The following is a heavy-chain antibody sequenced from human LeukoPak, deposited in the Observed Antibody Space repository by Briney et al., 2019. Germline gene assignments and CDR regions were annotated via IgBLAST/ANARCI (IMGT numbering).Heavy chain of an antibody. CDR3: ARVSNDAFDI. CDR2: IYYSGST. CDR1: GGSISSYY. Sequence: PSETLSLTSTVSGGSISSYYWSWIRQPPGKGLEWIGYIYYSGSTNYNPSLKSQVTISVDTSKNQFSLKLSSVTAADTAVYYCARVSNDAFDIWGQGTMVTVSS. V-gene: IGHV4-59*01. J-gene: IGHJ3*02. D-gene: IGHD2/OR15-2a*01.